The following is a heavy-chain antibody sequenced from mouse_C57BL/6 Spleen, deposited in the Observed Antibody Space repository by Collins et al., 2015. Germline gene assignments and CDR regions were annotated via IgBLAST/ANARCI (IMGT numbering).Heavy chain of an antibody. D-gene: IGHD2-3*01. CDR2: ISSGSSTI. CDR1: GFTFSDYG. V-gene: IGHV5-17*01. CDR3: ARAGYYFYYAMDY. J-gene: IGHJ4*01. Sequence: KPGGSLKLSCAASGFTFSDYGMHWVRQAPEKGLEWVAYISSGSSTIYYADTVKGRFTISRDNAKNTLFLQMTSLRSEDTAMYYCARAGYYFYYAMDYWGQGTSVTVSS.